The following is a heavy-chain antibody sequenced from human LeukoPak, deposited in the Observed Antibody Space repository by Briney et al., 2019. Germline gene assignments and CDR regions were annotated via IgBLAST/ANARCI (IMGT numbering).Heavy chain of an antibody. V-gene: IGHV1-3*01. Sequence: ASVKVSCKASGYTFTSYAMHWVRQAPGQRLEWMGWINAGNGNTKYSQKFQGRVTITRDTSASTAYMELSSLRSEDTAVCYCARGPRDYRQYNWFDPWGQGTLVTVSS. CDR3: ARGPRDYRQYNWFDP. D-gene: IGHD4-17*01. J-gene: IGHJ5*02. CDR2: INAGNGNT. CDR1: GYTFTSYA.